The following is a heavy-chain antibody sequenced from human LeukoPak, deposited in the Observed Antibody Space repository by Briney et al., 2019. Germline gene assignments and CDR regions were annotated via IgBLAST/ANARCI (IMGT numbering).Heavy chain of an antibody. V-gene: IGHV3-66*02. CDR2: FWIDGTT. CDR1: GFTVSDTY. CDR3: ATKYGEN. D-gene: IGHD4/OR15-4a*01. J-gene: IGHJ4*02. Sequence: GGSLRLSCVASGFTVSDTYMSWVRQAPGKGLECVSVFWIDGTTHHADSVKGRFTISRDSSKNTLYPQMNSLRPEDTAVYYCATKYGENWGQGTLVTVSS.